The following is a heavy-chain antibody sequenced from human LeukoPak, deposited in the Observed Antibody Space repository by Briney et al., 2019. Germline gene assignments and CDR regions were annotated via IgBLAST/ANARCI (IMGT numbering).Heavy chain of an antibody. D-gene: IGHD5-12*01. CDR1: GFTFSSYS. V-gene: IGHV3-48*04. CDR3: ARGGYVPY. J-gene: IGHJ4*02. CDR2: ISSSSSTI. Sequence: GGSLRLSCAASGFTFSSYSMNWVRQAPGKGLEWVSYISSSSSTIYYADSVKGRFTISRDNAKNSLYLQMNSLRAEDTAVYHCARGGYVPYWGQGTLVTVSS.